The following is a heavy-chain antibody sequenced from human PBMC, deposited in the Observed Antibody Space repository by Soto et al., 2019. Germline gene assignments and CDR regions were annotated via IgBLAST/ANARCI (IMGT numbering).Heavy chain of an antibody. D-gene: IGHD3-10*02. J-gene: IGHJ4*02. CDR1: GFTFSSYA. Sequence: SLRLSCGASGFTFSSYAMSWVRQAPGKWLEWVSAISGSGGSTYYADSVKGRFTISRDNSKNTLYLQMNSLRAEDTAVYYCAKSVRGVVGDYFYYWGQGTLVTVSS. CDR2: ISGSGGST. CDR3: AKSVRGVVGDYFYY. V-gene: IGHV3-23*01.